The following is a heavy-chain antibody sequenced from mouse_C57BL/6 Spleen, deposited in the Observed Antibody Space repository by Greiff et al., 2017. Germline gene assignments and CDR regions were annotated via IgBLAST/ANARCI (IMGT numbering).Heavy chain of an antibody. CDR2: IDPSDSDT. Sequence: QVQLQQPGAELVRPGSSVKLSCKASGYTFTSYWMHWVKQRPIQGLDWIGNIDPSDSDTHYNQKFKDKATLTVDKSSSTAYMQLSSLTSEDSAVYYCARQLRLEGYAMDYWGQGTSVTVSS. CDR1: GYTFTSYW. CDR3: ARQLRLEGYAMDY. V-gene: IGHV1-52*01. D-gene: IGHD3-2*02. J-gene: IGHJ4*01.